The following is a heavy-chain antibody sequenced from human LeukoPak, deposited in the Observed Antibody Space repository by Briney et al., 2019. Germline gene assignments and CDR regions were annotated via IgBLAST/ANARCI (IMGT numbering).Heavy chain of an antibody. CDR1: GFTVSSNY. J-gene: IGHJ5*02. CDR3: ARVLGAAAGLDWFDP. V-gene: IGHV3-53*01. D-gene: IGHD6-13*01. CDR2: IYSGGST. Sequence: PGGSLRLSCAASGFTVSSNYMSWVRQAPGKGLEWVSVIYSGGSTYYADSVKGRFTISRDNSKNTLYLQMNSLRAEDTAVYYCARVLGAAAGLDWFDPWGQGTLVTVSS.